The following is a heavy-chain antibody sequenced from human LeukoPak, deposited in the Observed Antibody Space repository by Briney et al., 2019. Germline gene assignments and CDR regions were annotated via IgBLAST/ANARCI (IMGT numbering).Heavy chain of an antibody. Sequence: ASAKVSCKASGYTFTSYGISWVRQAPGQGLEWMGWICAYSGNTNYAQKLQGRVTMTTDTSTSTAYMELRSLRSDDTAVYYCARDRVTYDYVWGSYRFGYFDYWGQGTLVTVSS. J-gene: IGHJ4*02. CDR2: ICAYSGNT. CDR1: GYTFTSYG. D-gene: IGHD3-16*02. V-gene: IGHV1-18*01. CDR3: ARDRVTYDYVWGSYRFGYFDY.